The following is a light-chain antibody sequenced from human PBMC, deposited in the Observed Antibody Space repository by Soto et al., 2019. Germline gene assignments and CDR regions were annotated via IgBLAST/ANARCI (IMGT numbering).Light chain of an antibody. V-gene: IGLV2-14*01. Sequence: QSVLTQPASVSGYPGQSITISCTGTSSDVGGYNYVSWYQQHPGKAPKLMIYEVSNRPSGVSNRFSGSKSGNTASLTISGLQAEDEADYYCSSYTSSSTYVFGTGTRSPS. CDR2: EVS. CDR3: SSYTSSSTYV. CDR1: SSDVGGYNY. J-gene: IGLJ1*01.